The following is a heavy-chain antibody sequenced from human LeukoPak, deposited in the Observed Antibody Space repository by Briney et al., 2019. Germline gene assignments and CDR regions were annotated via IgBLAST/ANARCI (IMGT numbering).Heavy chain of an antibody. V-gene: IGHV1-2*04. Sequence: ASVKVSCKASGYTFTGYYMHWVRQAPGQGLEWMGWINPNSGGTNYAQKFQGWVTMTRDTSISTAYMELSRLRSDDTAVYYCARENGIAVAGTWVYYYYGMDVWGQGTTVTVSS. J-gene: IGHJ6*02. CDR3: ARENGIAVAGTWVYYYYGMDV. D-gene: IGHD6-19*01. CDR2: INPNSGGT. CDR1: GYTFTGYY.